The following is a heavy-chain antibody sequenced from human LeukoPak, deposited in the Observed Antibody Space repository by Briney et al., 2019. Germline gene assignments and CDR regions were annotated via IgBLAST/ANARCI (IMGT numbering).Heavy chain of an antibody. D-gene: IGHD1-26*01. V-gene: IGHV4-59*08. CDR1: GGSINNYY. CDR3: ARRWGSATYYSNYYGMDV. CDR2: IYYSGST. Sequence: SETLSLTCTVSGGSINNYYWSWIRQPPGMRLEWIGYIYYSGSTNYNPSLKSRVTISVDTSKNQFSLRLTSVTAADTAVYYCARRWGSATYYSNYYGMDVWGQGTTVTVSS. J-gene: IGHJ6*02.